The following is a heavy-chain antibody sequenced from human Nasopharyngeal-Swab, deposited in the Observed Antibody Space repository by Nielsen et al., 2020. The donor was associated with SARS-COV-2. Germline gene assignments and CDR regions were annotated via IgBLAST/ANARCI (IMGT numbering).Heavy chain of an antibody. V-gene: IGHV3-23*01. D-gene: IGHD2-2*01. J-gene: IGHJ6*03. CDR3: AKRTSYCSSTSCYELNYYYMDV. CDR2: ISGRGGST. Sequence: GESLKISCAASGFTFSSYAMSWVRQAPGKGPEWVSAISGRGGSTYYADSVKGRFTISRDNSKNTLYLQMNSLRAEDTAVYYCAKRTSYCSSTSCYELNYYYMDVWGKGTTVTVSS. CDR1: GFTFSSYA.